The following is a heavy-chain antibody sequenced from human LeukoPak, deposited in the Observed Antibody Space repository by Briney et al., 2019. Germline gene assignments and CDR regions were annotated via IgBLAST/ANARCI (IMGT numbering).Heavy chain of an antibody. CDR3: ARKMATILYYYYYYMDV. V-gene: IGHV4-34*12. D-gene: IGHD5-24*01. Sequence: SETLSLTCAVYGGSFSGYYWTWIRQPPGKGLEWFGEIIDTGSTKYNSSLKSRVTISVDTSKNQFSLKLSSVTAADTAVYYCARKMATILYYYYYYMDVWGKGTTVTVSS. CDR1: GGSFSGYY. CDR2: IIDTGST. J-gene: IGHJ6*03.